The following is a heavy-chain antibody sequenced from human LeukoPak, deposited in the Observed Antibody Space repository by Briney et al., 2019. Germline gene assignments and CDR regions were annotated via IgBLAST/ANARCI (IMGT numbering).Heavy chain of an antibody. D-gene: IGHD2/OR15-2a*01. J-gene: IGHJ4*02. Sequence: PGGSLRLSCAASGFTFSSYAMSWVRQAPGKGLEWVSTIDRGGGNTYYADSVKGRFTISRDNSKNTLYLQMNSLRAEDTAVYYCAKPSMAPSGYWGQGTLVTVSS. V-gene: IGHV3-23*01. CDR1: GFTFSSYA. CDR2: IDRGGGNT. CDR3: AKPSMAPSGY.